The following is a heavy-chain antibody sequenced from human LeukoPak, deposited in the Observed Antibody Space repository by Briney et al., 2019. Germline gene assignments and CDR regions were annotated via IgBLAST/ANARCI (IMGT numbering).Heavy chain of an antibody. V-gene: IGHV3-74*01. CDR2: INSDGSST. CDR1: GFTFSSYA. D-gene: IGHD2-15*01. Sequence: GGSLRLSCAASGFTFSSYAMSWVRQAPGKGLVWVSRINSDGSSTSYADSVKGRFTISRDNAKNTLYLQMNSLRAEDTAVYYCARWARIFAVDYWGQGTLVTVSS. J-gene: IGHJ4*02. CDR3: ARWARIFAVDY.